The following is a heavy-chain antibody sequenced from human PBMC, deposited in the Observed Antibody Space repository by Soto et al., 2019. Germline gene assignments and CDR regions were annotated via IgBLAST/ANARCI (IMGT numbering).Heavy chain of an antibody. CDR2: FEPEDGET. D-gene: IGHD5-12*01. CDR1: GYTLTELS. CDR3: ATDLTKRDGYNFFSLDFDL. Sequence: QVQLVQSGAEVKKPGASVKVSCKVSGYTLTELSMHWVRQAPGKGLEWMGGFEPEDGETIYAQKFQGRVTMTEHTSTETASMEMSSLRSEDTAVYYCATDLTKRDGYNFFSLDFDLWGRGTMVTVSS. V-gene: IGHV1-24*01. J-gene: IGHJ2*01.